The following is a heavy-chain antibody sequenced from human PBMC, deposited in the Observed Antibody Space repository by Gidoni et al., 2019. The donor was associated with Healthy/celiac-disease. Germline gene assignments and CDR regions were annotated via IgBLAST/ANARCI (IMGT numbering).Heavy chain of an antibody. CDR3: ARASTVTYGIVDY. CDR1: GYSVSSNSAA. J-gene: IGHJ4*02. D-gene: IGHD4-17*01. Sequence: QVQLQQSGPGLVKPSQTLSLTCPLSGYSVSSNSAAWNWIRQSPSRGLEWLGRTYYRSKWYNDYAVSVKSRITINPDTSKNQFSLQLNSVTTEDTAVYYCARASTVTYGIVDYWGQGTLVTVSS. V-gene: IGHV6-1*01. CDR2: TYYRSKWYN.